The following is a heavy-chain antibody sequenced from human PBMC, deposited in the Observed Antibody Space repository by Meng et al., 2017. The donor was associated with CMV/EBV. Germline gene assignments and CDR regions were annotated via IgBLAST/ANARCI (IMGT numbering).Heavy chain of an antibody. V-gene: IGHV1-69*02. CDR2: IIPILGIA. D-gene: IGHD6-6*01. Sequence: SVTVSCKASGGTFSSYTISWVRQAPGQGLEWMGRIIPILGIANYAQKFQGRVTITADKSTSTAYMELSSLRSEDTAVYYCARDQLYSSSSGAFDIWGQGTMVTVSS. CDR3: ARDQLYSSSSGAFDI. J-gene: IGHJ3*02. CDR1: GGTFSSYT.